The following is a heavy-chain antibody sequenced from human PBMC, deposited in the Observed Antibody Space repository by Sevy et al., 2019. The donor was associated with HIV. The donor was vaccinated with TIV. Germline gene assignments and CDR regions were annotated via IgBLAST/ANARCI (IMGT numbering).Heavy chain of an antibody. CDR2: IWYDGSNK. CDR3: ARDGGGVGATTNFYY. Sequence: GGSLRLSCAASGFTFSSYGMHWVRQAPGKGLEWVAVIWYDGSNKYYADSVKGRFTISRDNSKNTLYLQMNSLRAEDTAVYYCARDGGGVGATTNFYYWGQGTLVTVSS. D-gene: IGHD1-26*01. CDR1: GFTFSSYG. J-gene: IGHJ4*02. V-gene: IGHV3-33*01.